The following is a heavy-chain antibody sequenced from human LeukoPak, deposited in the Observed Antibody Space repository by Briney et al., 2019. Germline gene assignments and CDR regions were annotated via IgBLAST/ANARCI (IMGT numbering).Heavy chain of an antibody. V-gene: IGHV5-51*01. Sequence: GESLKISCKGSGYSFTNYWIGWVRQMPGKGLEWMGIIYPGDSDTRYNPSFQGQVTISADKSISTAYLQWSSLKASDTAMYYCARGQGYCTGGSCLQGDWFDPWGQGTLVTVSS. CDR3: ARGQGYCTGGSCLQGDWFDP. CDR1: GYSFTNYW. J-gene: IGHJ5*02. CDR2: IYPGDSDT. D-gene: IGHD2-15*01.